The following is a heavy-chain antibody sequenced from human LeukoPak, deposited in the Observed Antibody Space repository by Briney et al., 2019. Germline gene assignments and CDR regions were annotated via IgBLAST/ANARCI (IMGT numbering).Heavy chain of an antibody. Sequence: SVKVSCKASGGTFSSYAISWVRQAPGQGLEWMGGIIPIFGTANYAQKFQGRVTITTDESTSTAYMELSRLRSDDTAVYYCARPRTSSSWYLYYFDSWGQGTLVTVSS. V-gene: IGHV1-69*05. J-gene: IGHJ4*02. CDR2: IIPIFGTA. D-gene: IGHD6-13*01. CDR3: ARPRTSSSWYLYYFDS. CDR1: GGTFSSYA.